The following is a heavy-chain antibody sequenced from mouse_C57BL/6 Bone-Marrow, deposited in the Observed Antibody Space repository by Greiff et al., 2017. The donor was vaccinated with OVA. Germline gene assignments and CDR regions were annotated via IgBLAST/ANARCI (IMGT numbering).Heavy chain of an antibody. CDR2: IDPENGDT. CDR3: TRVDYSNYLYYFDY. Sequence: VQLQQSGAELVRPGASVKLSCTASGFNIKDDYMHWVKQRPEQGLEWIGWIDPENGDTEYASKFQGKATITADTSSNTAYLQLSSLTSEDTAVYYCTRVDYSNYLYYFDYWGQGTTLTVSS. V-gene: IGHV14-4*01. J-gene: IGHJ2*01. D-gene: IGHD2-5*01. CDR1: GFNIKDDY.